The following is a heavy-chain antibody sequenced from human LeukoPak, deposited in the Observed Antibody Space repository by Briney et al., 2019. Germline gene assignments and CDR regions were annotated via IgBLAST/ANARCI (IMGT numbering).Heavy chain of an antibody. CDR1: GYTFANYG. V-gene: IGHV1-18*01. CDR2: INTYTGNT. Sequence: ASVKVSCKASGYTFANYGFSWVRQAPGQGLEWMGWINTYTGNTNYSQNFQGRVTMTTDASTNTAYMELRSPRSDDTAVYYCARDFLFGGKSHDPKGIDSWGQGTLVTVSS. D-gene: IGHD4-23*01. CDR3: ARDFLFGGKSHDPKGIDS. J-gene: IGHJ4*02.